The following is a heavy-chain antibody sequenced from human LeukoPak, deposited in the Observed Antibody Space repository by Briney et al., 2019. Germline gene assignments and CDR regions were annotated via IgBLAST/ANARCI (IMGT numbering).Heavy chain of an antibody. J-gene: IGHJ4*02. D-gene: IGHD5-12*01. Sequence: GRSLRLSCAASGFTFSSYGMRWFRQAPDKGLEWVAAISNDGSNKYYADSVKGRFTISRDNSKNTLYLQMNSLRAEDTAVYYCAKVDIVATIDAGRLVDYWGQGTLVTVSS. V-gene: IGHV3-30*18. CDR1: GFTFSSYG. CDR2: ISNDGSNK. CDR3: AKVDIVATIDAGRLVDY.